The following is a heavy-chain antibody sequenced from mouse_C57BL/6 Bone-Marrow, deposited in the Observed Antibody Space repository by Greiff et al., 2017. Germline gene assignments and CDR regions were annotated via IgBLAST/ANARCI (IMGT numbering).Heavy chain of an antibody. J-gene: IGHJ4*01. CDR2: INYDGSN. CDR3: AIAYYWAMNY. V-gene: IGHV3-6*01. Sequence: EVKVEESGPGLVKPSQSLSLPCSVTGYSITSGYYWNWIRQFPGNKLEWMGYINYDGSNNYNPSLKNRISITRDTSKNQFFMKLNSVTTEDTATYYCAIAYYWAMNYWGQGTSVTVSS. CDR1: GYSITSGYY.